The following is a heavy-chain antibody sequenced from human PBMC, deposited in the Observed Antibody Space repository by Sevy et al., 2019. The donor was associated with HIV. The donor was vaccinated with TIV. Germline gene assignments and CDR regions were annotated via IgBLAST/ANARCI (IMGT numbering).Heavy chain of an antibody. D-gene: IGHD5-12*01. CDR3: AREGGYTDQGMDV. Sequence: GGSLRLSCSASEFTFSSYAMSWVRQAPGKGLEWLSYIDSRSSNIYYADSVKGRFTVSRDNAKNSLYVQMNSLRGEDTAVYYCAREGGYTDQGMDVWGQGTTVTVSS. J-gene: IGHJ6*02. V-gene: IGHV3-48*01. CDR1: EFTFSSYA. CDR2: IDSRSSNI.